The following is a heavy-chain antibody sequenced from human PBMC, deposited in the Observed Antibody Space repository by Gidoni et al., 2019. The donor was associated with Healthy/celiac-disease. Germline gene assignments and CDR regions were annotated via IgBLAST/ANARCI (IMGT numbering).Heavy chain of an antibody. CDR2: ISWNSGSI. Sequence: EVQLVESGGGLVQPGRSLRLYCAADGFTFDDYARHWVRQAPGKGLEWFSGISWNSGSIGYADSVKGRFTISRDNAKNSLYLQMNSLSAEDTSLYYCAKDISYSLAAAGGDYGMDVWGQGTTVTVSS. D-gene: IGHD6-13*01. V-gene: IGHV3-9*01. CDR3: AKDISYSLAAAGGDYGMDV. J-gene: IGHJ6*02. CDR1: GFTFDDYA.